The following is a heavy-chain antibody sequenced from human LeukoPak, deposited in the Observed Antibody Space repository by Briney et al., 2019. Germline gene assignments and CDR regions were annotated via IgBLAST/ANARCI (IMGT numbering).Heavy chain of an antibody. CDR1: GYTFTSYY. J-gene: IGHJ4*02. CDR3: AREAYYYDSSGYTALDY. CDR2: INPSGGST. D-gene: IGHD3-22*01. V-gene: IGHV1-46*01. Sequence: ASVKVSCKASGYTFTSYYMHWVRQAPGQGLEWMEIINPSGGSTSYAQKFQGRVTMTRDTSTSTVYMELSSLRSEDTAVYYCAREAYYYDSSGYTALDYWGQGTLVTVSS.